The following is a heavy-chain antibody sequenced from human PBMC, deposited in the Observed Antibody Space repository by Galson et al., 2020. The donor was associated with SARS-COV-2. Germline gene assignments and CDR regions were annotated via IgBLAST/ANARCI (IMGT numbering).Heavy chain of an antibody. CDR2: ISSSGSTI. J-gene: IGHJ6*02. CDR3: ARVELLHYYYGMDV. D-gene: IGHD1-7*01. CDR1: RFTFSSYE. V-gene: IGHV3-48*03. Sequence: GESLKISCAASRFTFSSYEMNWVRQAPGKGLEWVSYISSSGSTIYYADSVKGRFTISRDNAKNSLYLQMNSLRAEDTAVYYCARVELLHYYYGMDVWGQGTTVTVSS.